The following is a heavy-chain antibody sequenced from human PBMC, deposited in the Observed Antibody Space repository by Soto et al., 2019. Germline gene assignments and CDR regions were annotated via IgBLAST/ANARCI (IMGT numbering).Heavy chain of an antibody. CDR1: GFTFSDYW. CDR3: ATSMGRGGTDY. CDR2: IKREGSEK. J-gene: IGHJ4*02. D-gene: IGHD3-10*01. V-gene: IGHV3-7*05. Sequence: EVQLVESGGGLVQPGGSLRLSCAASGFTFSDYWMSWVRQAPGKGLECVANIKREGSEKYYVDPVKGRFTISRDNAKNSLYLQMNSLRAEDTAVYYCATSMGRGGTDYWGQGTLVTVSS.